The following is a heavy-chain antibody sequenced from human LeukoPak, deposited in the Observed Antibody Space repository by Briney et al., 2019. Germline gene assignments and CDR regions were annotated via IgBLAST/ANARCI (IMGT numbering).Heavy chain of an antibody. CDR1: GGSISSSSYY. V-gene: IGHV4-30-2*01. Sequence: SETLSLTCTVSGGSISSSSYYWSWTRQPPGKGLEWIGYIHQSGDTYQNPSLKSRVTVSLDRSKNEFYLKLNSVTAADTAVYYCARLIAADPQLDYWGQGTLVTVSS. CDR3: ARLIAADPQLDY. CDR2: IHQSGDT. J-gene: IGHJ4*02. D-gene: IGHD6-25*01.